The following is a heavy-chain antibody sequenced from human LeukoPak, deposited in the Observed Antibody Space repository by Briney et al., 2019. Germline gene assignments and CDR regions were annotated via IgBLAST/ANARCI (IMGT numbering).Heavy chain of an antibody. D-gene: IGHD3-22*01. CDR2: IYHSGST. V-gene: IGHV4-4*02. CDR1: GGSISSSNW. Sequence: SGTLSLTCAVSGGSISSSNWWSWVRQPPGKGLEWIGEIYHSGSTNYNPSLKSRVTISVDKSKNQFSLKLSSVTAADTAVYYCARGRYDSSGYYYGYFGYFDYWGQGTLVTVSS. J-gene: IGHJ4*02. CDR3: ARGRYDSSGYYYGYFGYFDY.